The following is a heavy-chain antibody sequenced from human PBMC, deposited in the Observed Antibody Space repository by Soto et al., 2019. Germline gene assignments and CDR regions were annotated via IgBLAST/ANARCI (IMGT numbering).Heavy chain of an antibody. CDR2: IYSGGST. CDR1: GFTVSTNF. J-gene: IGHJ6*02. Sequence: EVQLVESGGGLVQPGGSLRLSCAASGFTVSTNFMTWVRQAPGKGLEWVSVIYSGGSTFYADSVKGRFTITRDNSKNTVYFQMNSLRVEDTAVYYCARARMQLWPNYYDDGLDVWGQGNTVTVSS. D-gene: IGHD5-18*01. CDR3: ARARMQLWPNYYDDGLDV. V-gene: IGHV3-66*01.